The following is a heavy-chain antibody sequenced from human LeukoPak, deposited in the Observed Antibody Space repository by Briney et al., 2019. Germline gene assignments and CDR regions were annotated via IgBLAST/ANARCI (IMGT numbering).Heavy chain of an antibody. V-gene: IGHV3-53*01. CDR1: GFTVSSNY. CDR2: IYSGGST. D-gene: IGHD6-19*01. Sequence: GGSLRLSCAASGFTVSSNYMNRVRQAPGKGLEWVSIIYSGGSTYYADSVKGRFTISRDNSKNTLYLQMNSLRAEDTAVYYCARDLGSGWNFDYWGQGTLVTVSS. J-gene: IGHJ4*02. CDR3: ARDLGSGWNFDY.